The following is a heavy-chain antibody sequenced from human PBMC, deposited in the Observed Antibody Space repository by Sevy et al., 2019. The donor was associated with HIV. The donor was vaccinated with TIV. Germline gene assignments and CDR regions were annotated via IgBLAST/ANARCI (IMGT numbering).Heavy chain of an antibody. CDR3: ARGRVGATTSYYFDY. J-gene: IGHJ4*02. Sequence: GGSLRLSCAASGFTFSSYAMHWVHQAPGKGLEWVGFIWHDGSQKYYADSVRGRFTFSRDNSKNTLFLQVSSLRAEDTAVYYCARGRVGATTSYYFDYWGQGTLVTVSS. V-gene: IGHV3-33*01. CDR1: GFTFSSYA. CDR2: IWHDGSQK. D-gene: IGHD1-26*01.